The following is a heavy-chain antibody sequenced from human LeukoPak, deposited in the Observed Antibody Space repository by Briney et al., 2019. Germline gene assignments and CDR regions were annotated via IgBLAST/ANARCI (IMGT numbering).Heavy chain of an antibody. CDR3: ATGLDSSGWFDY. J-gene: IGHJ4*02. D-gene: IGHD6-19*01. CDR2: FDPEDGET. V-gene: IGHV1-24*01. Sequence: ASVKVSCKVSGYTLTELSMHWVRQAPGKGLEWMGGFDPEDGETIYAQKFQGRVTMTEDTSTDTAYMELSSLRSEDTAVYYCATGLDSSGWFDYWGQGTLVTVSS. CDR1: GYTLTELS.